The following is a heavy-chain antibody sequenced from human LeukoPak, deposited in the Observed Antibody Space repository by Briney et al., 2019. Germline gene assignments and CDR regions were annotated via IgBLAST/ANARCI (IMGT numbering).Heavy chain of an antibody. CDR3: ATGETGSTLGGY. CDR1: GGSISSSSYY. J-gene: IGHJ4*02. D-gene: IGHD1-1*01. V-gene: IGHV4-39*07. Sequence: SETLSLTCTVSGGSISSSSYYWGWIRQPPGKGLEWIGSIYSSGTTYYNPSLKSRVTISVDTSNQFSLKLSSVTAADTAVYYCATGETGSTLGGYWGQGTLVTVSS. CDR2: IYSSGTT.